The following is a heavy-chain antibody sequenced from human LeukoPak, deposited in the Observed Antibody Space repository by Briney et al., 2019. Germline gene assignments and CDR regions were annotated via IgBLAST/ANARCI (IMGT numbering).Heavy chain of an antibody. J-gene: IGHJ6*03. CDR1: GGSISSYY. Sequence: SETLSLTCTVSGGSISSYYWSWIRQPPGKGLEWIGYIYYSGSTNYNPSLKSRVAISVDTSKNQFSLKLSSVTAADTAVYYCARDNYYYYMDVWGKGTTVTVSS. CDR2: IYYSGST. V-gene: IGHV4-59*01. CDR3: ARDNYYYYMDV.